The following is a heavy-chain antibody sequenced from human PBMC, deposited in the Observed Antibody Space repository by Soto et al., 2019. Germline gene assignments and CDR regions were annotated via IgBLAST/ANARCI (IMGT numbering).Heavy chain of an antibody. D-gene: IGHD3-3*01. V-gene: IGHV3-23*01. CDR2: ISGSGGST. J-gene: IGHJ4*02. CDR3: AKVISFYDFWNGPYYFDY. Sequence: RLSCGASEVNCSSYAMSWVRQDTGKGLEWVSAISGSGGSTYYADSVKGRFTISRDNSKNTLYLQMNSLRAEDTAVYYCAKVISFYDFWNGPYYFDYWGQGTLVTVSS. CDR1: EVNCSSYA.